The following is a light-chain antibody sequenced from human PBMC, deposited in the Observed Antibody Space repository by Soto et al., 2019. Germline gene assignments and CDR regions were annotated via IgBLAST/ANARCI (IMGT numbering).Light chain of an antibody. J-gene: IGKJ1*01. Sequence: DIQMTQSPSTLSASVGDRVTITCRASQSISSWLAWYQQKPGKAPKLLIYMASTLQSGVPSRFSGSGSGAEFTLTISSLQPDDFATYYCQQYGSYSQSTFGQGTKVEIK. CDR1: QSISSW. CDR2: MAS. CDR3: QQYGSYSQST. V-gene: IGKV1-5*03.